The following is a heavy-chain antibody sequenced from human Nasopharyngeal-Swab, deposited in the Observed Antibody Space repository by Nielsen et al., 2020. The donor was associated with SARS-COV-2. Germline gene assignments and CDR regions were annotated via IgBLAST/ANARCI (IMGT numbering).Heavy chain of an antibody. CDR3: ARDGGNNGYCSSTSCSISGWFDP. D-gene: IGHD2-2*01. CDR1: GFTFSSYW. CDR2: INGDGSTT. J-gene: IGHJ5*02. V-gene: IGHV3-74*01. Sequence: GGSLRLSCAASGFTFSSYWMHWVRQAPGKGLVWVSRINGDGSTTSYADSVKGRFTISRDNAKNTLYLQMNSLRAEDTAVYYCARDGGNNGYCSSTSCSISGWFDPWGQGTLVTVSS.